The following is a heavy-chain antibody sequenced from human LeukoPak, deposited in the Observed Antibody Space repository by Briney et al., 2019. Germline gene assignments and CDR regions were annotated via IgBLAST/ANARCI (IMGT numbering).Heavy chain of an antibody. CDR3: AREGGPYRPLDY. CDR1: GGSISTTNW. CDR2: VHLSGRT. V-gene: IGHV4-4*02. J-gene: IGHJ4*02. Sequence: SETLSLTCGVSGGSISTTNWWTWVRPPPGEGLEWIGEVHLSGRTHYNPSLESRVTMSVDMSENHISLRLTSVTAADTAVYYCAREGGPYRPLDYSGQGTLVTVSS.